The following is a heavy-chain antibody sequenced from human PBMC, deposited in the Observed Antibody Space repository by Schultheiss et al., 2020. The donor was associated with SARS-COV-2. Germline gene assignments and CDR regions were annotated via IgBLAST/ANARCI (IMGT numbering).Heavy chain of an antibody. Sequence: SETLSLTCTISGGSIRSYYWIWIRQSPGKGLEWIGEINHSGSTNYNPSLKSRVTMSVDTSKNQFSLKLSSVTAADTAVYYCARGGPGRYFDYWGQGTLVTVSS. CDR1: GGSIRSYY. V-gene: IGHV4-34*01. CDR3: ARGGPGRYFDY. D-gene: IGHD3-9*01. J-gene: IGHJ4*02. CDR2: INHSGST.